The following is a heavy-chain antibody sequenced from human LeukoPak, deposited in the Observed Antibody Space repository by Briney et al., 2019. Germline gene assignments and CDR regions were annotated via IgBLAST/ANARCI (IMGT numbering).Heavy chain of an antibody. D-gene: IGHD2-15*01. CDR2: ICGSGAGT. J-gene: IGHJ4*02. Sequence: PGGSLRLSCAASRFTFSSYAMSWVRQAPGKGLEWVSGICGSGAGTYYADSVKGRFTISRDNSKNTLYPQMHSLRAEDTAVYYCAKLTGGSCYSACDYWGQGTLVTVSS. CDR1: RFTFSSYA. V-gene: IGHV3-23*01. CDR3: AKLTGGSCYSACDY.